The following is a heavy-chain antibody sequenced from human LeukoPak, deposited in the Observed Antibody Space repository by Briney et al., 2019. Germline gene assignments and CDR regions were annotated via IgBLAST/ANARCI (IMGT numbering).Heavy chain of an antibody. Sequence: GESLKISCQASGFGLSIYWIGWVRQMSGKGLEWLGTIYPEDSDTRYSPSFQGQVTISADKSISTAYLQWSSLKASDTAIYYCARHVGLMTPHDYWGQGTLVTVSS. J-gene: IGHJ4*02. CDR2: IYPEDSDT. CDR1: GFGLSIYW. V-gene: IGHV5-51*01. D-gene: IGHD2-15*01. CDR3: ARHVGLMTPHDY.